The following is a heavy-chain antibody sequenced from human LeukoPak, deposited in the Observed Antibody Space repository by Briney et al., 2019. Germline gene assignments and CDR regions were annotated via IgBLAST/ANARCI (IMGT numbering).Heavy chain of an antibody. CDR2: SKYDGSTA. Sequence: GGSLRLSCETSGFTLKNYWMSWLRRAPGKGLEWVSRSKYDGSTAMYAESVKGRFTIARDNARGTLYLQMNSLRVDDTAVYYCAKSDWFDPCGRGILVTVSS. J-gene: IGHJ5*02. CDR3: AKSDWFDP. CDR1: GFTLKNYW. V-gene: IGHV3-74*03.